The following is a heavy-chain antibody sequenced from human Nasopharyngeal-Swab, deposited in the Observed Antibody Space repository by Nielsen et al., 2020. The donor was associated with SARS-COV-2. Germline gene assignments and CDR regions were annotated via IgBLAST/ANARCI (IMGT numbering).Heavy chain of an antibody. D-gene: IGHD4-17*01. Sequence: VRQAPGKGLEWVAFIARDASNEYYGDSVKGRFSISRDSSKNTLYLQMDSLRGEDTAVYYCARDAPAHYGAFYWGRGTLVTVSS. CDR2: IARDASNE. V-gene: IGHV3-30*03. CDR3: ARDAPAHYGAFY. J-gene: IGHJ4*02.